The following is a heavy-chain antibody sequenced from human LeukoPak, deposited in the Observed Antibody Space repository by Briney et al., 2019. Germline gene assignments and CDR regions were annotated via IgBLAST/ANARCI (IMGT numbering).Heavy chain of an antibody. Sequence: SQTLSLTCAISGDSVSSNTAGWSWIRQSPSRGLEWLGRTYYRSKWYNDDAVSVKSRITINPDTAKNQFSLQLNSVTPEDTAGYYCARAGYSSGWYIVPRNWFDPWGQGTLVTVSS. CDR1: GDSVSSNTAG. CDR3: ARAGYSSGWYIVPRNWFDP. J-gene: IGHJ5*02. V-gene: IGHV6-1*01. D-gene: IGHD6-19*01. CDR2: TYYRSKWYN.